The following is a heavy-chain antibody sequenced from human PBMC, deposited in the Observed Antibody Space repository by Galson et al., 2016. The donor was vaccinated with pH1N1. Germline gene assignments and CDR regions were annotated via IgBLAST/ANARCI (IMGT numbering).Heavy chain of an antibody. D-gene: IGHD6-19*01. CDR3: ARSTYRRGWDLSSFEV. Sequence: SVKVSCKASGGFYTNHAISWLRQAPGQGLERMGGIIPIFGQTKFSQQFQGRITVTADEARRTIYQEVRSVRSEEKAIYYRARSTYRRGWDLSSFEVWGQGTPVTVSS. CDR1: GGFYTNHA. CDR2: IIPIFGQT. J-gene: IGHJ4*02. V-gene: IGHV1-69*01.